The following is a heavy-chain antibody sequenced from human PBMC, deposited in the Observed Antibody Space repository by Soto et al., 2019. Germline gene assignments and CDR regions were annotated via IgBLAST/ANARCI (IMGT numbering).Heavy chain of an antibody. D-gene: IGHD3-10*01. V-gene: IGHV3-23*01. CDR2: ISASGGYT. CDR3: ERAHIVGGDYFAY. J-gene: IGHJ4*01. Sequence: PGKGLEWVSAISASGGYTYYADSVKGRFTISRDNSENTLYVQMNSLRADDTAIYYCERAHIVGGDYFAYWLNGTLVTVSS.